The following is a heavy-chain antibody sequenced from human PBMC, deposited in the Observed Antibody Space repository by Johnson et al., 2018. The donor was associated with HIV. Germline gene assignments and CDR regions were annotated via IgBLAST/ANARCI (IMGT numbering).Heavy chain of an antibody. CDR2: ISSDGSGK. J-gene: IGHJ3*02. CDR3: ARVRERWELLLSDGSDI. CDR1: GFTISSNY. D-gene: IGHD1-26*01. V-gene: IGHV3-30*03. Sequence: QVSLVESGGGLVQPGGSLRLSCAASGFTISSNYMSWVRQAPGKGLEWVALISSDGSGKYYADSVKGRSTISRDNSKNTLYLQMHSLTPEDTAVYYCARVRERWELLLSDGSDIWGQGTMVTVSS.